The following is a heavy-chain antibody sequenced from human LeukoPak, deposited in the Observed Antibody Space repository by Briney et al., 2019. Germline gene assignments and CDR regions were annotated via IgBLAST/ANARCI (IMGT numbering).Heavy chain of an antibody. V-gene: IGHV1-18*04. D-gene: IGHD3-9*01. CDR3: ARDGYYDILIGYSPERYDY. J-gene: IGHJ4*02. CDR2: ISAYNGNT. Sequence: ASVKVSCKASGYTFTSYGISWVRQAPGQGLEWMGWISAYNGNTNYAQKLQGRVTMTTDTSTSTAYMELRSLRSDDTAVYYCARDGYYDILIGYSPERYDYWGQGTLVTVSS. CDR1: GYTFTSYG.